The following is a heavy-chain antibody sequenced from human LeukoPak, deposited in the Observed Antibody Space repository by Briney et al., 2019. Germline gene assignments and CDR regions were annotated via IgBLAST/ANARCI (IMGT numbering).Heavy chain of an antibody. Sequence: GASVKVSCKASGGTFSSYAISWVRQAPGQGLEWMGGIIPIFGTANYAQKFQGRVTITTDESTSTAYMELSSLRSEDTAVYYCARDLYAGYSSGWVLTGAFDIWGQGTMVTVSS. CDR2: IIPIFGTA. CDR3: ARDLYAGYSSGWVLTGAFDI. V-gene: IGHV1-69*05. J-gene: IGHJ3*02. D-gene: IGHD6-19*01. CDR1: GGTFSSYA.